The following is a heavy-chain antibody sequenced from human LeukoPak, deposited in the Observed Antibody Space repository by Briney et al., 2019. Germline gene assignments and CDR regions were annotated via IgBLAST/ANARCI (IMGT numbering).Heavy chain of an antibody. J-gene: IGHJ6*03. CDR1: GFSFSSYA. V-gene: IGHV3-64*01. CDR2: ISANGVST. CDR3: ARASDYGSGQIIQWHYYYYMDV. D-gene: IGHD3-10*01. Sequence: GGSLRLSCSASGFSFSSYAMHWVRQAPGEGLEYVSAISANGVSTYYANSVKGRFTISRDNSKNTLYLQMGSLRAEDMAVYYCARASDYGSGQIIQWHYYYYMDVWGKGTTVTISS.